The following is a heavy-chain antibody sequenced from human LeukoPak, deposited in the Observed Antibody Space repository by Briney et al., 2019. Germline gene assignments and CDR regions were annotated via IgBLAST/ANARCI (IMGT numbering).Heavy chain of an antibody. V-gene: IGHV3-53*01. Sequence: GGSLRLSCAASGFIVSSNYMSWVRQAPGKGLEWVSVIYSGGSTYYADSVKGRFTISRDNSKNTLYLQMNSLRAEDTAVYYCASVLTGYYDYFDYWGQGTLVTVSS. CDR2: IYSGGST. J-gene: IGHJ4*02. D-gene: IGHD3-9*01. CDR1: GFIVSSNY. CDR3: ASVLTGYYDYFDY.